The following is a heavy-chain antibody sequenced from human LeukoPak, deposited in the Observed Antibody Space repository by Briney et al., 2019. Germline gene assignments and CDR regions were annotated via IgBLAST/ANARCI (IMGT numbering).Heavy chain of an antibody. Sequence: PSATLSLTCTVSGGSISSYYWSWIRQPPGKGLEWIGYIFYSGNTNYNPSLKSRVTISVDTSKNQFSLKLSSVTAADTAVYYCTRGGNWAFDYWGQGTPVTVSS. D-gene: IGHD4-23*01. CDR3: TRGGNWAFDY. J-gene: IGHJ4*02. CDR2: IFYSGNT. CDR1: GGSISSYY. V-gene: IGHV4-59*01.